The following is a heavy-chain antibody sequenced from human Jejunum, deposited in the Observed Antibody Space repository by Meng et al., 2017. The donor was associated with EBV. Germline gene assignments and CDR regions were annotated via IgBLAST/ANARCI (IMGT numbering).Heavy chain of an antibody. CDR3: ARGPDHSKQGY. J-gene: IGHJ4*02. Sequence: QWGARLLMPSETPSITCAVYDGSFIGYYWILIRQPPGKGLEWIGEISDNEGTKYNPSLKSRVTVSLDTSKNQFSLRLSSVTAADTALYYCARGPDHSKQGYWGQGTLVTVSS. CDR1: DGSFIGYY. D-gene: IGHD1-14*01. CDR2: ISDNEGT. V-gene: IGHV4-34*02.